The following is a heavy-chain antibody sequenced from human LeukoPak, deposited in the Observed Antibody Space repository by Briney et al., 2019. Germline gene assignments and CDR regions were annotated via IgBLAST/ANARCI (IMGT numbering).Heavy chain of an antibody. CDR2: ISYDGSNE. CDR1: GFTFSSYV. D-gene: IGHD6-13*01. J-gene: IGHJ4*02. V-gene: IGHV3-30*04. CDR3: AKAGTGYSSSWYYFDY. Sequence: PGRSLRLSCAASGFTFSSYVMHWVRQAPGKGLEWVAIISYDGSNEYYADSVKGRFTISRDNSKNTLYLQMNSLRAEDTAVYYCAKAGTGYSSSWYYFDYWGQGTLVTVSS.